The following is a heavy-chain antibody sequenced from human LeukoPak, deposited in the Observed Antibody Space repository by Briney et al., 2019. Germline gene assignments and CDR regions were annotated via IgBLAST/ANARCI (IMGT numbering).Heavy chain of an antibody. CDR3: ALPAKGAYFYYYMEV. D-gene: IGHD2-2*01. Sequence: LGASVKVSCKASAYTSPDYGITWVRQAPGRGLEWMGWISTYNGNTQYAQKFQGRVTMTTDTPTKTVYMELRSLRSNDTAVYYCALPAKGAYFYYYMEVWGKGTTATVSS. V-gene: IGHV1-18*01. CDR1: AYTSPDYG. CDR2: ISTYNGNT. J-gene: IGHJ6*03.